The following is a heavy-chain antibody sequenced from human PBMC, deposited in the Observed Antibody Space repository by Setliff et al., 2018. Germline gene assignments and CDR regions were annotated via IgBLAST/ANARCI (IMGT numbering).Heavy chain of an antibody. Sequence: SETLSLTCAVSGGSVTSHYWSWIRQPPGKGLEWIGFIFYSGDTNSNPSLKSRVTMSVDTSKNQFSLKLNSVTAADTATYYCARDRSYYASGTYTRYFDYWGQGTLVTVSS. D-gene: IGHD3-10*01. CDR1: GGSVTSHY. V-gene: IGHV4-59*02. CDR3: ARDRSYYASGTYTRYFDY. J-gene: IGHJ4*02. CDR2: IFYSGDT.